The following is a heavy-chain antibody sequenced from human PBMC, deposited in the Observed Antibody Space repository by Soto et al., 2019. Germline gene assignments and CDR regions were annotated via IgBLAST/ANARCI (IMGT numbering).Heavy chain of an antibody. J-gene: IGHJ6*02. Sequence: QVQLVQSGAEVKKPGASVKVSCKASGYTFTGYYMHWVRQAPGQGLEWMGWINPNSGGTNYAQKFQGRVTMTRDTSISTAYMELSRLRSDVTAVYYCARDDCSSTSCLQPYYYGMDVWGQGTTVTVSS. CDR3: ARDDCSSTSCLQPYYYGMDV. V-gene: IGHV1-2*02. CDR2: INPNSGGT. CDR1: GYTFTGYY. D-gene: IGHD2-2*01.